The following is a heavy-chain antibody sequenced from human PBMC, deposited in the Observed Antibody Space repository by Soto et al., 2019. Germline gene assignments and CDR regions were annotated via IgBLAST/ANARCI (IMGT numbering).Heavy chain of an antibody. D-gene: IGHD3-16*01. CDR1: GCSIGRYH. V-gene: IGHV4-59*01. CDR2: MFYSGST. J-gene: IGHJ4*02. Sequence: ASSTLSLTCTFSGCSIGRYHWSWIRQPPGKGLEWIGYMFYSGSTNCNPSLKSRVTISVDTSKNQFSLNLSSVTAADTAVYYCARGLYTLLDYWGQGTLVTVS. CDR3: ARGLYTLLDY.